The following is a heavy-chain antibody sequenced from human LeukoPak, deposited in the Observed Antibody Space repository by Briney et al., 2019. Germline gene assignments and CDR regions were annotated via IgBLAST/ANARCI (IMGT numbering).Heavy chain of an antibody. D-gene: IGHD3-3*01. V-gene: IGHV4-30-4*01. J-gene: IGHJ4*02. CDR1: GGSINGNDYY. CDR2: IYYSGST. Sequence: SETLSLTCTVSGGSINGNDYYWSWIRQPPGTGLEWIGYIYYSGSTYYNPSLKSRVTISVDTFKNQFSLKLNSVTAADTAVYYCARVTTDDFWSGQHDYWGQGTLVTVSS. CDR3: ARVTTDDFWSGQHDY.